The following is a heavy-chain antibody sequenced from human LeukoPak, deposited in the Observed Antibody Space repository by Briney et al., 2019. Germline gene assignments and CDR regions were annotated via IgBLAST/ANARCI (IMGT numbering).Heavy chain of an antibody. D-gene: IGHD6-6*01. Sequence: PSETLSLTCTVSGGSISSYYWSWIRQPPGKGLEWIGEINHSGSTNYNPSLKSRVTISVDTSKNQFSLKLSSVTAADTAVYYCARRRSIIGYWGQGTLVTVSS. CDR3: ARRRSIIGY. V-gene: IGHV4-34*01. CDR1: GGSISSYY. CDR2: INHSGST. J-gene: IGHJ4*02.